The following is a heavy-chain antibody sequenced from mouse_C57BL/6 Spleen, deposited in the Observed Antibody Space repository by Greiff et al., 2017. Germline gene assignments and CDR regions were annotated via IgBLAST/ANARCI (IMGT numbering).Heavy chain of an antibody. Sequence: EVKLVESGGGLVKPGGSLKLSCAASGFTFSDYGMHWVRQAPEKGLEWVAYISSGSSTIYYADTVKGRFTISRDNAKNTLFLQMTSLRSEDTAMYYCAREGSSDYYAMDYWGQGTSVTVSS. CDR1: GFTFSDYG. V-gene: IGHV5-17*01. D-gene: IGHD1-1*01. CDR2: ISSGSSTI. J-gene: IGHJ4*01. CDR3: AREGSSDYYAMDY.